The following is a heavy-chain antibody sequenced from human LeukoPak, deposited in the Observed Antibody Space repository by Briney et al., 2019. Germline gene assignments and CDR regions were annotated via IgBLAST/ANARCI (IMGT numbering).Heavy chain of an antibody. J-gene: IGHJ3*02. D-gene: IGHD4-17*01. CDR1: SGSISSYY. CDR3: ERVYGDYVGGAFDI. Sequence: SETLSLTCTVSSGSISSYYWSWIRQPPGKGLEWIGEINHSGSTNYNPSLKSRVTISVDTSKNQFSLKLSSVTAADTAVYYCERVYGDYVGGAFDIWGKGTMVTVSS. V-gene: IGHV4-34*01. CDR2: INHSGST.